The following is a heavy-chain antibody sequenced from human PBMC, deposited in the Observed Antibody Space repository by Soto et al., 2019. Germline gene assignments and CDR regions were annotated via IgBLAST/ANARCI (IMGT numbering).Heavy chain of an antibody. Sequence: EVQLVESGGGLVQPGRSLRLSCAASGFTFDDYAMHWVRQAPGKGLEWVSGISWKSGSIGYADSVKGRFTISRDNAKNSLYLQMNSLRAADTALYYCAKLGSSWSSKQFDYWGQGTLVTVSS. D-gene: IGHD6-13*01. CDR2: ISWKSGSI. J-gene: IGHJ4*02. CDR1: GFTFDDYA. CDR3: AKLGSSWSSKQFDY. V-gene: IGHV3-9*01.